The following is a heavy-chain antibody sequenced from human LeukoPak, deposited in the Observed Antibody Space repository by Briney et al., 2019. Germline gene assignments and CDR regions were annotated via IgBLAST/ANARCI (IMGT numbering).Heavy chain of an antibody. V-gene: IGHV3-21*01. D-gene: IGHD3-22*01. CDR2: ISSTGSYK. CDR3: ARDFPLDYYDSSGSLDY. Sequence: PGGSLRLSCAASGFIFNAYSMNWVRQAPGKGLEWVSSISSTGSYKYYADSVRGRFTISRDNAKNSLYLQMNSLRAEDTAVYYCARDFPLDYYDSSGSLDYWGQGTLVTVSS. CDR1: GFIFNAYS. J-gene: IGHJ4*02.